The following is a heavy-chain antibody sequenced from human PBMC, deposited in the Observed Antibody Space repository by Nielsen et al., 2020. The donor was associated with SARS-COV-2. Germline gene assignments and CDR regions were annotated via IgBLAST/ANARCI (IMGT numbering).Heavy chain of an antibody. CDR3: AKDREYYDPSYYFDY. V-gene: IGHV3-21*04. CDR1: GFTFSSYS. Sequence: GESLKISCAASGFTFSSYSMNWVRQAPGKGLEWVSSISSSSSYIYYADSVKGRFTISRDNAKNTLYLQMNSLRAEDTAVYYCAKDREYYDPSYYFDYWGQGTLVTVSS. CDR2: ISSSSSYI. J-gene: IGHJ4*02. D-gene: IGHD3-22*01.